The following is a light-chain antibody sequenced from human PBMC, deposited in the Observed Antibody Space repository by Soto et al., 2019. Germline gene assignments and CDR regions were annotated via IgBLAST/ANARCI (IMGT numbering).Light chain of an antibody. J-gene: IGKJ4*01. Sequence: DIQMTQSPSSLSASVGDRVTITCRASQGIGNYLAWYQQKPGKVPKLLIYTSSTLQSGVPSRFSGSGSGTDFTLTISNLQPEDVATYYCQKHNAAPPTFGGGTKVEIK. CDR2: TSS. CDR3: QKHNAAPPT. CDR1: QGIGNY. V-gene: IGKV1-27*01.